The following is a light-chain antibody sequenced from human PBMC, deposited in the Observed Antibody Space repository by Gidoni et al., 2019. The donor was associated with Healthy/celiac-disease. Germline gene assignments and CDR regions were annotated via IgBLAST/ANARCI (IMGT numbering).Light chain of an antibody. J-gene: IGKJ4*01. CDR2: DAS. CDR3: QQRSNWPPT. CDR1: QSVSSY. Sequence: DIVLTQSPATLSLSPAERATLSCRASQSVSSYVAWYQQKPGPAPRLLIYDASNRATGIPARFSGSGSGTDFTLTISSLEPEDFAVYYCQQRSNWPPTFGGGTKVEIK. V-gene: IGKV3-11*01.